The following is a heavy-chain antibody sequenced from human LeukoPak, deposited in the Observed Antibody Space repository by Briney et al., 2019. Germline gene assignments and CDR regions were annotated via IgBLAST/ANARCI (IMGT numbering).Heavy chain of an antibody. J-gene: IGHJ6*03. CDR1: GFTFSSYW. CDR2: IKQDGSEK. V-gene: IGHV3-7*01. Sequence: GRSLRLSCAASGFTFSSYWMSWVRQAPGKGLEWVANIKQDGSEKYYVDSVKGRFTISRDNAKNSLYLQMNSLRAEDAAVYYCARDPTYYYYYMDVWGKGTTVTVSS. CDR3: ARDPTYYYYYMDV.